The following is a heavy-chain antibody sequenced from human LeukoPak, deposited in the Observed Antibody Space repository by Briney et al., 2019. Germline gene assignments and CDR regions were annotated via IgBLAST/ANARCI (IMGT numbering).Heavy chain of an antibody. CDR3: ARDYYDSSGSSWFDP. J-gene: IGHJ5*02. D-gene: IGHD3-22*01. CDR2: IKQDGSEK. Sequence: AGTLRLSCAASGFTISSNCMSWGGQAPGKGLEWVPNIKQDGSEKYYVDSGKGRFTISRDNAKNSLYLQMNSLRAKDTALYYCARDYYDSSGSSWFDPWGQGTLVTVSS. CDR1: GFTISSNC. V-gene: IGHV3-7*01.